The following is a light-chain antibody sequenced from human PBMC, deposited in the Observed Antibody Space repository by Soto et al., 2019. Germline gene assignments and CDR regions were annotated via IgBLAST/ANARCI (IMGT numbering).Light chain of an antibody. V-gene: IGLV2-11*01. CDR2: DVS. J-gene: IGLJ3*02. Sequence: QSALTQPRSVAGSPGQSVTISCTGTRSDVGGYNYVSWYQHHPGKAPKLIIFDVSSRPSGVPDRFSGSKSGNTAYLTISGIQAEDEADYFCCSLAGGNIFRVFGGGTKLTVL. CDR3: CSLAGGNIFRV. CDR1: RSDVGGYNY.